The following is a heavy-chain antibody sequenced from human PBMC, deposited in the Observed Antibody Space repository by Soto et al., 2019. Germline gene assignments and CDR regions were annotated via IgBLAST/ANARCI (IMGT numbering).Heavy chain of an antibody. J-gene: IGHJ4*02. CDR3: AKKPYGDFDY. V-gene: IGHV3-23*01. CDR1: GFTFSSYA. D-gene: IGHD4-17*01. CDR2: ISDSGGST. Sequence: GGSLRLSCAASGFTFSSYAMSWVRQAPGKGLEWVSSISDSGGSTYYADSVKGRFTISRDNSKNTLYLQMNSLRAEDTAVYYCAKKPYGDFDYWGQGTLVTVSS.